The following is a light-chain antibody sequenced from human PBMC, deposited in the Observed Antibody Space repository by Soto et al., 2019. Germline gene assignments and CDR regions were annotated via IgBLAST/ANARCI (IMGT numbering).Light chain of an antibody. CDR1: SSNIGNKY. CDR3: GTWDSSLSAGRV. J-gene: IGLJ3*02. V-gene: IGLV1-51*02. CDR2: ENN. Sequence: QSVLTQPPSVSAAPGQKVTISCSGSSSNIGNKYVSWYQQLPGTAPKLLIYENNKRPSGIPDRFSGSKSGTSATLGITGLQTGDEADYYCGTWDSSLSAGRVFGGGTKLTVL.